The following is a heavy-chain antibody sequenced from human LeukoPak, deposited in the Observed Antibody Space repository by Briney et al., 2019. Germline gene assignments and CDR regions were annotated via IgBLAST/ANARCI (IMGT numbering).Heavy chain of an antibody. D-gene: IGHD3-22*01. V-gene: IGHV4-39*01. CDR2: IYYSGST. CDR3: ARLRFYYYDSSDYLNA. J-gene: IGHJ4*02. CDR1: GGSFSGYY. Sequence: KPAETLSLTCAVYGGSFSGYYWGWIRQPPGKGLEWIGSIYYSGSTYYNPSLKSRVTISVATSKNPFSLKLSSVTAADTAVYYCARLRFYYYDSSDYLNAWGQGTLVTVSS.